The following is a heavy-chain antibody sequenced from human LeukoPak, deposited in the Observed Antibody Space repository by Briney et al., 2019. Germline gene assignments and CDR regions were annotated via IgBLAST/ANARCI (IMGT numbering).Heavy chain of an antibody. J-gene: IGHJ4*02. CDR1: GFTFSSYA. CDR3: AREYDYVPVD. D-gene: IGHD3-16*01. V-gene: IGHV3-30*04. CDR2: ISYDGSNK. Sequence: GGSLRLSCAASGFTFSSYAMHWVRQAPGKGLEWVAVISYDGSNKYYVDSVKGRFTTSRDNSKNTLYLQMNSLRAEDTAVYYCAREYDYVPVDWGQGTLVTVSS.